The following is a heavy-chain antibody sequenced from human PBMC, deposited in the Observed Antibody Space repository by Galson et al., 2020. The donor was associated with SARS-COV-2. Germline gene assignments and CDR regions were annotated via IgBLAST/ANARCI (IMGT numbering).Heavy chain of an antibody. CDR2: ISTYNGDT. V-gene: IGHV1-18*01. CDR1: GYTFTSHC. CDR3: ARDFWYYASGGEY. J-gene: IGHJ4*02. Sequence: ASVKVSCKASGYTFTSHCISWVRQAPGQGLEWMGWISTYNGDTYYAPKVQGRITMTTDTSTSTAYMELRSLRSDDTAVYYCARDFWYYASGGEYWGQGTLVTVSA. D-gene: IGHD3-10*01.